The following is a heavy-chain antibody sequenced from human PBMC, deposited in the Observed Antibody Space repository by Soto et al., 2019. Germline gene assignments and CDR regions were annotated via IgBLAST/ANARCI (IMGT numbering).Heavy chain of an antibody. D-gene: IGHD5-18*01. CDR3: AKDPPSLNSFGYPLLDY. J-gene: IGHJ4*02. V-gene: IGHV3-23*01. CDR2: ISASGGST. Sequence: EVQLLESGGGLVQPGGSLRLACAASGFTFSSYAMSWVRQAPGKGLEYVSSISASGGSTHYADSLKGRFTISRDDSKKTLYLQMNSLRAEDTAVYYCAKDPPSLNSFGYPLLDYWGPGALVTVSS. CDR1: GFTFSSYA.